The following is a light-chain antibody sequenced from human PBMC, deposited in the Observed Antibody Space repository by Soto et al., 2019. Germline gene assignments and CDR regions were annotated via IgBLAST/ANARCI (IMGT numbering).Light chain of an antibody. CDR2: EVS. CDR1: SSDVGGYNY. CDR3: SSYTTPSTRWV. Sequence: QSALTQPASVSGSPGQSITISCTGTSSDVGGYNYVSWYQQHPGKAPKLMIYEVSNRPSGVSNRFSGSKSGNTASLTISGLQAEDETYYYCSSYTTPSTRWVFGGGTKLTVL. V-gene: IGLV2-14*01. J-gene: IGLJ3*02.